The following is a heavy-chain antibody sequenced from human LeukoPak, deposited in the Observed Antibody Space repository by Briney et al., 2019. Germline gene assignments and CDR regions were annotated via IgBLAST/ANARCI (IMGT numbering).Heavy chain of an antibody. CDR1: GFTFSSYW. CDR3: ARDDFRSVGAKIDY. D-gene: IGHD1-26*01. J-gene: IGHJ4*02. Sequence: GGSLRLSCAASGFTFSSYWMSWVRQAPGKGLEWVANIKQDGSEKYYVDSVKGRFTISRDNAKNSLYLQMNSLRAEDTAVYYCARDDFRSVGAKIDYWGQGTLVTVSS. CDR2: IKQDGSEK. V-gene: IGHV3-7*01.